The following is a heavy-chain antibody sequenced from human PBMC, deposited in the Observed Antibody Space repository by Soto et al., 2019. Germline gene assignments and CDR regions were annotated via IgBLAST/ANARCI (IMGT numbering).Heavy chain of an antibody. CDR2: ISLSGSTI. J-gene: IGHJ4*02. CDR1: GFAFSNYE. Sequence: PGGSLRLACAASGFAFSNYEMNWVRQAPGGGLEWVSYISLSGSTIYYADSVKGRFTISRDDAKNSLSLQMDSLRADDTAVYYCARESFSASPNFFDYWGQGTLVTAPQ. D-gene: IGHD3-3*02. V-gene: IGHV3-48*03. CDR3: ARESFSASPNFFDY.